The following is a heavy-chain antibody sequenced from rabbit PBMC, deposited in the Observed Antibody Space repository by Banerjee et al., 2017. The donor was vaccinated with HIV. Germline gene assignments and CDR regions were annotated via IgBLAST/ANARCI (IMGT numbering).Heavy chain of an antibody. D-gene: IGHD8-1*01. CDR1: GFSFSNKAV. J-gene: IGHJ6*01. Sequence: QEQLVESGGGLVKPEGSLKLSCTASGFSFSNKAVMCWVRQTPGKGLEWIACINTSTGRPVYATWASGRFTISRTSSTTVTLRMTSLTAADTATYFCARDAGTSFSTYGMDLWGPGTLVTVS. CDR3: ARDAGTSFSTYGMDL. V-gene: IGHV1S45*01. CDR2: INTSTGRP.